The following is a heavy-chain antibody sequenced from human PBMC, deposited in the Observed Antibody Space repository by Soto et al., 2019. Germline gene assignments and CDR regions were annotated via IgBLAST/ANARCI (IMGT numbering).Heavy chain of an antibody. Sequence: SETLSLTCSVSGGSINNYYWSWIRQPPGKRLEWIGYVYSSGSTNYNPSLKSRVTISVDKSKNQFSLKLSSVTAADTAVYYCARDPGERGSYFDYWGQGTLVTVSS. D-gene: IGHD3-16*01. CDR3: ARDPGERGSYFDY. V-gene: IGHV4-59*12. J-gene: IGHJ4*02. CDR1: GGSINNYY. CDR2: VYSSGST.